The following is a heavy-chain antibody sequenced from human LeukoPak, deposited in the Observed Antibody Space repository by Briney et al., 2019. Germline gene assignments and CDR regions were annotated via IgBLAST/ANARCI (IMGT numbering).Heavy chain of an antibody. J-gene: IGHJ4*02. Sequence: GGSLRLSCAASGFTFSSYSMNWVRQAPGKGLEWVSAISGSGGSTYYADSVKGRFTISRDNSKNTLYLQMNSLRAEDTAVYYCAKALGYRRYYFDYWGQGTLVTVSS. V-gene: IGHV3-23*01. D-gene: IGHD5-18*01. CDR2: ISGSGGST. CDR3: AKALGYRRYYFDY. CDR1: GFTFSSYS.